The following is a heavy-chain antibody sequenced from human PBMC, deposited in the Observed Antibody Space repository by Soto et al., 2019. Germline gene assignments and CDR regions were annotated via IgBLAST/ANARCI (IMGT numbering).Heavy chain of an antibody. CDR1: GGSFSGYY. D-gene: IGHD5-18*01. CDR3: GRGVRGYSYGPAYYGMDV. CDR2: INHSGST. J-gene: IGHJ6*02. V-gene: IGHV4-34*01. Sequence: PSETLSLTYAVYGGSFSGYYWSWIRQPPGKGLEWIGEINHSGSTNYNPSLKSRVTISVGTSKNQFSLKLSSVTAADTAVYYCGRGVRGYSYGPAYYGMDVWGQGTTVTVSS.